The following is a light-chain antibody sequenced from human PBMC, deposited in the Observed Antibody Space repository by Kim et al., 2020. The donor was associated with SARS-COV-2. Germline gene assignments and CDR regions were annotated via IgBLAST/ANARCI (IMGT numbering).Light chain of an antibody. CDR1: SLRSYY. CDR2: GKN. Sequence: AVGQTVRITCQGDSLRSYYASWYQQKPGQAPVLVIYGKNNRPSGIPDRFSGSSSGNTASLTITGAQAEDEADYYCSSRDSSGNHRVFGGGTQLTVL. CDR3: SSRDSSGNHRV. J-gene: IGLJ3*02. V-gene: IGLV3-19*01.